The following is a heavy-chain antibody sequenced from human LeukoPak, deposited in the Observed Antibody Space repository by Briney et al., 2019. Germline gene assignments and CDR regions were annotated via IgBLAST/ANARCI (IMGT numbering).Heavy chain of an antibody. Sequence: GGSLRLSCAASGFTFSSYWMHWVRQAPGKGLVWVSRINSDGSSTSYADSVKGRFTISRDNAKNTLYPQMNSLRAEDTAVYYCARVYSIGHYDSSGYYHDAFDIWGQGTMVTVSS. CDR3: ARVYSIGHYDSSGYYHDAFDI. D-gene: IGHD3-22*01. V-gene: IGHV3-74*01. CDR1: GFTFSSYW. CDR2: INSDGSST. J-gene: IGHJ3*02.